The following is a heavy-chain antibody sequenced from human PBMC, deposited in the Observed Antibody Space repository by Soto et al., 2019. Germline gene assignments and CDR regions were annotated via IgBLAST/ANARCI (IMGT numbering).Heavy chain of an antibody. CDR1: GGSISSYY. J-gene: IGHJ6*03. Sequence: SETLSLTCTVSGGSISSYYWSWIRQPPGKGLEWIGYIYYSGSTNYNPSLKSRVTISVDTSKNQFSLKLSSVTAADTAVYYCARQSSLAARHARIYYYDYMDVWGKGTTVTVSS. D-gene: IGHD6-6*01. CDR2: IYYSGST. V-gene: IGHV4-59*08. CDR3: ARQSSLAARHARIYYYDYMDV.